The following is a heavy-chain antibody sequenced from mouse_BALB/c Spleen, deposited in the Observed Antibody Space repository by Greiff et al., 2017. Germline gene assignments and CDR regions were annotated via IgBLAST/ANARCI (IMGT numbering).Heavy chain of an antibody. CDR2: IDPENGNT. CDR1: GFNIKDYY. D-gene: IGHD2-10*02. J-gene: IGHJ4*01. CDR3: ARSGGYGNYAMDY. V-gene: IGHV14-1*02. Sequence: VQLQQSGAELVRPGALVKLSCKASGFNIKDYYMHWVKQRPEQGLEWIGWIDPENGNTIYDPKFQGKASITADTSSNTAYLQLSSLTSEDTAVYYWARSGGYGNYAMDYWGQGTSVTVSS.